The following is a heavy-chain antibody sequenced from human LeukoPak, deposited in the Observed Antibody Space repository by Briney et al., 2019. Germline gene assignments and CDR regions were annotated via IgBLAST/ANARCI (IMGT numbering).Heavy chain of an antibody. V-gene: IGHV4-4*02. J-gene: IGHJ3*02. Sequence: PSGTLSLTCAVSGGSISSSNWWSWVRQPPGKGLEWIGEIYHSGSTNYNPSLKSRVTISVDKSKNQFSLKLSSVTAADTAVYYYARAGSAPISGSYHDDAFDIWGQGTMVTVSS. CDR3: ARAGSAPISGSYHDDAFDI. D-gene: IGHD1-26*01. CDR1: GGSISSSNW. CDR2: IYHSGST.